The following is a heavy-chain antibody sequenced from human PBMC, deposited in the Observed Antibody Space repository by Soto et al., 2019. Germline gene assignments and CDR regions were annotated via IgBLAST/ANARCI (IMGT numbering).Heavy chain of an antibody. Sequence: QVQLVQSGAEVKKPGSSVNVSCKASGGTFSTYDVSWVRQAPGQGLEWMGGINPIFGTPNYARNFQGRITITADRSTSTAYMELSSLRSEDTALYYCATVATTARFFDVWGRGTLITVSS. D-gene: IGHD1-1*01. CDR3: ATVATTARFFDV. V-gene: IGHV1-69*06. J-gene: IGHJ2*01. CDR2: INPIFGTP. CDR1: GGTFSTYD.